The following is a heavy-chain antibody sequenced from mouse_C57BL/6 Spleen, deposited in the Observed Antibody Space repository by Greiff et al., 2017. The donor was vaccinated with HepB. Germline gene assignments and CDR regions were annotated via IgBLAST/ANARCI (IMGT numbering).Heavy chain of an antibody. CDR3: ARKSSGYF. J-gene: IGHJ1*03. D-gene: IGHD3-2*02. Sequence: QVQLQQPGAELVKPGASVKLSCKASGYTFTSYWMQWVKQRPGQGLEWIGEIDPSDSYTNYNQKFKGKATLTVDTSSSTAYMQLSSLTSEDSAVYYCARKSSGYFWGTGTTVTVSS. CDR2: IDPSDSYT. CDR1: GYTFTSYW. V-gene: IGHV1-50*01.